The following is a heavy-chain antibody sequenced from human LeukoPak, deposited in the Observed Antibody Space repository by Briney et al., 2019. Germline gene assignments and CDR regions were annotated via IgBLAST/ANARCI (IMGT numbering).Heavy chain of an antibody. CDR3: ARLGSYHDF. Sequence: SETLSLTCTVSGASISNYYWSLIRQTPEKGLEWMGHIHSSGGSSYYPSLKSRLTLSIDTSRNQLSLKLPSVTAADAAVYFCARLGSYHDFWGQGALVTVSS. D-gene: IGHD1-26*01. CDR2: IHSSGGS. J-gene: IGHJ4*02. CDR1: GASISNYY. V-gene: IGHV4-4*09.